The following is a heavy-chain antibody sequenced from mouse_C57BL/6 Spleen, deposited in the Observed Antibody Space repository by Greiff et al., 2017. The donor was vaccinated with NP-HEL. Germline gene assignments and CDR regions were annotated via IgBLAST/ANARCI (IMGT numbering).Heavy chain of an antibody. CDR2: IDPENGDT. CDR3: TVYYGYDHDLWYFDV. Sequence: DVQLQESGAELVRPGASVKLSCTASGFNIKDDYMHWVKQRPEQGLEWIGWIDPENGDTEYASKFQGKATITADTSSNTAYLQLSSLTSEDTAVYYCTVYYGYDHDLWYFDVWGTGTTVTVSS. CDR1: GFNIKDDY. J-gene: IGHJ1*03. V-gene: IGHV14-4*01. D-gene: IGHD2-2*01.